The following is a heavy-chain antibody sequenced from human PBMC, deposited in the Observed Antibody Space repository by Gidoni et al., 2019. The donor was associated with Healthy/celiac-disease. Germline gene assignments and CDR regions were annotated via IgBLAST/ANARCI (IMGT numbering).Heavy chain of an antibody. CDR2: ISYDGSNK. V-gene: IGHV3-30*18. CDR3: AKDRGIQLWLFRGEPLDY. J-gene: IGHJ4*02. D-gene: IGHD5-18*01. Sequence: QVQLVESGGGVVQPGRSLRLSCAASGFTFSSYGMHWVRQAPGKGLEWVAVISYDGSNKYYADSVKGRFTISRDNSKNTLYLQMNSLRAEDTAVYYCAKDRGIQLWLFRGEPLDYWGQGTLVTVSS. CDR1: GFTFSSYG.